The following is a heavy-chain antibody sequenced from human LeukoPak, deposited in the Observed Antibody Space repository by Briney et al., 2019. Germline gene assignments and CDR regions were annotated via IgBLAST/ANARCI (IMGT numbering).Heavy chain of an antibody. D-gene: IGHD3-22*01. CDR2: ILYDGSNQ. V-gene: IGHV3-30*18. CDR3: AKDDSSGFLYIDY. Sequence: GGSLRLSCAASGFTFSNYGMHWVRQAPGKGLEWVALILYDGSNQYYADSMKGRLTISRDDSKNTLYLQMNSLRVEDTAVYYCAKDDSSGFLYIDYWGQGTLVTVSS. J-gene: IGHJ4*02. CDR1: GFTFSNYG.